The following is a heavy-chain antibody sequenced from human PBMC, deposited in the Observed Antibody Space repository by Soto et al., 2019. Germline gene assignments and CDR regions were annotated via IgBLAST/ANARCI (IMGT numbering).Heavy chain of an antibody. V-gene: IGHV3-23*05. CDR2: IYGSGRGI. Sequence: EVQLLEAGGGLVQPGGSLRLSCTASGLPHSSFAMMWVRQAPGKGLECGSGIYGSGRGIEDADSVKGRFTIARDNSKNPVYLQMTALRADDTAVYYCAKDAVYNDGLWLMDPWGQGTQVTVSS. CDR3: AKDAVYNDGLWLMDP. CDR1: GLPHSSFA. J-gene: IGHJ4*02. D-gene: IGHD2-21*01.